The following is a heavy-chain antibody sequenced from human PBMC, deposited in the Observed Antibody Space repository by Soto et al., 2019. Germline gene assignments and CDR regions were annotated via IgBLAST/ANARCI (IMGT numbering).Heavy chain of an antibody. J-gene: IGHJ4*02. CDR2: ISSSSSYM. V-gene: IGHV3-21*04. CDR1: GFTFSSYG. CDR3: ARDLYYYGSGSYYYFDY. D-gene: IGHD3-10*01. Sequence: PGGSLRLSCAASGFTFSSYGMHWVRQAPGKGLEWVSSISSSSSYMYYADSVKGRFTISRDNAKNSLYLQMNSLRAEDTALYYCARDLYYYGSGSYYYFDYWGQGTLVTVSS.